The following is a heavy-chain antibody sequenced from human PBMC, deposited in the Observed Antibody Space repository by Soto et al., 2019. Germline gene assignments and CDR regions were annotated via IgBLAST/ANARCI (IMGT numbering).Heavy chain of an antibody. CDR1: VFTFINYS. Sequence: GWSLRLSCVCSVFTFINYSINWVRQAPGKGLEWVSSISSRSDIYYADSVKGRFTISRDNAKNSVSLQMNSLRAEDTAVYYCAREYTAWPLAYGLDVWGQGTTVTVS. V-gene: IGHV3-21*01. D-gene: IGHD2-2*02. CDR2: ISSRSDI. CDR3: AREYTAWPLAYGLDV. J-gene: IGHJ6*02.